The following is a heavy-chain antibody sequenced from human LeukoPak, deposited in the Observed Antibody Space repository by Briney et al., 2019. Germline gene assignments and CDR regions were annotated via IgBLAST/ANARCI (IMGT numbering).Heavy chain of an antibody. V-gene: IGHV1-3*01. CDR3: AITMTTVTTGLGYFQH. Sequence: ASVKVSFKASGYTFTSYAMHWVRQAPGQRLEWMGWINAGNGNTKYSQKFQGRVTITRDTSASTAYMELSSLRSEDTAVYYCAITMTTVTTGLGYFQHWGQGTLVTVSS. CDR2: INAGNGNT. CDR1: GYTFTSYA. D-gene: IGHD4-17*01. J-gene: IGHJ1*01.